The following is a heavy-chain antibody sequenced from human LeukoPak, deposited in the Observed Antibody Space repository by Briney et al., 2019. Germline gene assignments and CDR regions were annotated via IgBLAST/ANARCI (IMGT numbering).Heavy chain of an antibody. V-gene: IGHV1-8*03. CDR2: MNPNSGNT. J-gene: IGHJ6*03. CDR3: ARGRTDCSSTSCFHYYYYMDV. CDR1: GYTFTSYD. D-gene: IGHD2-2*01. Sequence: GASVKVSCKASGYTFTSYDINWVRQATGQGLEWMGWMNPNSGNTGYAQKFQGRVTITRNTSISTAYMELSSLRSEDTAVYYCARGRTDCSSTSCFHYYYYMDVWGKGTTVTVSS.